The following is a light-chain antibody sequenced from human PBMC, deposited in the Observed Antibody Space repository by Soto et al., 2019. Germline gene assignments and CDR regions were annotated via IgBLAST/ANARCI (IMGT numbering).Light chain of an antibody. CDR3: QQCNTPFT. V-gene: IGKV1-5*01. CDR2: DAS. Sequence: DIQMTQSPSTLSASVGDRVAITCRASQNIGSRLAWYQQKPDEAPKLLIYDASGLESGVPLRFGGSCSGPDFTLIVSSLQPDDFATYYCQQCNTPFTFGGGTKVEIK. J-gene: IGKJ4*01. CDR1: QNIGSR.